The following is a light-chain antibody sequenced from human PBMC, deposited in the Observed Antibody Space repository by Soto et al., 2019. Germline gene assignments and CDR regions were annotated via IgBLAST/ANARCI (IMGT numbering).Light chain of an antibody. J-gene: IGLJ1*01. CDR2: EVS. CDR1: SSDVGGYNY. Sequence: QSALTQPPSASGSPGQSVTISCTGTSSDVGGYNYVSWYQQHPGKAPKLMIYEVSKRPSGVPDRFSGSKSGNTASLTVSGLQADDEADYYCSSYAGTSYVFGTGTKV. CDR3: SSYAGTSYV. V-gene: IGLV2-8*01.